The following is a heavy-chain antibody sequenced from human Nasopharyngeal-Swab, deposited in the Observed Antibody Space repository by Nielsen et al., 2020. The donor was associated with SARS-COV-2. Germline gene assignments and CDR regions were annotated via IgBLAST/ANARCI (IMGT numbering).Heavy chain of an antibody. J-gene: IGHJ4*02. CDR1: GFTFSSYA. CDR2: ISGSGGST. V-gene: IGHV3-23*01. D-gene: IGHD3-10*01. CDR3: ASHYGSGSLPLDY. Sequence: GSLKISCAASGFTFSSYAMSWVRQAPGKGLEWVSAISGSGGSTYYADSVKGRFTISRDNSKNTLYLQMNSLRAEDTAVYYCASHYGSGSLPLDYWGQGTLVTVSS.